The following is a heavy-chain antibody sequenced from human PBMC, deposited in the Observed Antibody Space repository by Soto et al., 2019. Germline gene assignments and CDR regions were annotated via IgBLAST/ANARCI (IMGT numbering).Heavy chain of an antibody. CDR2: ISYDGSNK. J-gene: IGHJ4*02. D-gene: IGHD2-15*01. CDR3: ARDQCSGGSCYPPGPDY. V-gene: IGHV3-30-3*01. CDR1: GFTFSSYA. Sequence: GGSLRLSCAASGFTFSSYAMHWVRQAPGKGLEWVAVISYDGSNKYYADSVKGRFTISRDNSKNTLYLQMNSLRAEDTAVYYCARDQCSGGSCYPPGPDYWGQGTLVTVSS.